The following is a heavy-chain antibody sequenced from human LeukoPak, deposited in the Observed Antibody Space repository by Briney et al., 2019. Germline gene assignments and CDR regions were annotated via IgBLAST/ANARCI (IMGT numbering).Heavy chain of an antibody. Sequence: GGSLRLSCAVSGINFRGYWMAWVRQAPGEGLEWVANMKQDGSEKYYVDSVKGRFTISRDNAKNPLYLEMNSLRVEDTAVYYCARDLGHTGYDLYDYWGQGTLVTVSS. CDR2: MKQDGSEK. J-gene: IGHJ4*02. D-gene: IGHD5-12*01. CDR1: GINFRGYW. CDR3: ARDLGHTGYDLYDY. V-gene: IGHV3-7*01.